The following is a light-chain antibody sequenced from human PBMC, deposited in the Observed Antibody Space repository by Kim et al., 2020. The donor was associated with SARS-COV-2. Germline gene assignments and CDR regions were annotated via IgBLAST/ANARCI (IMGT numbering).Light chain of an antibody. Sequence: KNVTISRPRSHDNIANNYGQWYQQRPGNAPTPVIYEDYKRPSGVPARFSGSIDSSSNSASLTISGLKTEDEADYFCQSYGTNTVVFGGGTKLTVL. CDR3: QSYGTNTVV. J-gene: IGLJ3*02. CDR1: HDNIANNY. CDR2: EDY. V-gene: IGLV6-57*03.